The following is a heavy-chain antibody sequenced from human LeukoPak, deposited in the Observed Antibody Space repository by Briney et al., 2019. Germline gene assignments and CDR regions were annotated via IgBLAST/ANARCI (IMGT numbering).Heavy chain of an antibody. CDR3: ARDFRYEGDY. CDR1: GFSFSSYG. J-gene: IGHJ4*02. V-gene: IGHV3-30*02. D-gene: IGHD5-12*01. CDR2: IRNDGSNT. Sequence: GGSLRLSCAASGFSFSSYGMHWLRQAPGKGLEWVAFIRNDGSNTYYADSVKGRFTISRDNAQNSLYLQMNSLRVEDTAVYYCARDFRYEGDYWGQGTLVTVSS.